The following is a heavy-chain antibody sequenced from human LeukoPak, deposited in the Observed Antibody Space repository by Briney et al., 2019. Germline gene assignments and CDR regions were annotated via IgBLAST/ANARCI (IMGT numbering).Heavy chain of an antibody. J-gene: IGHJ4*02. V-gene: IGHV3-30*04. CDR3: AKDKYSGSYGYFDY. CDR2: ISYDGSNK. D-gene: IGHD1-26*01. Sequence: GGSLRLSCAASGFTFSSYAMHWVRQAPGKGLEWVAVISYDGSNKYYADSVKGRFTISRDNSKNTLYLQMNSLRAEDTAVYYCAKDKYSGSYGYFDYWGQGTLVTVSS. CDR1: GFTFSSYA.